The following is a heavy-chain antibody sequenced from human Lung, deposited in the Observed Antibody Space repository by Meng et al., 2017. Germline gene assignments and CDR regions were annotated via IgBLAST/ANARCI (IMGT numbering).Heavy chain of an antibody. Sequence: QVHPVQSGAEVKKPRASVTVACKSSDYTFTGYGVSWVRQAPGQGLEWMAWLGAHDGDRSHAPRFQGRVTVTADRLTATSFMELRNLRYDDTAVYYCARGTPGRSYSDFWGQGTLVTVSS. CDR2: LGAHDGDR. J-gene: IGHJ4*02. V-gene: IGHV1-18*04. CDR3: ARGTPGRSYSDF. D-gene: IGHD3-10*01. CDR1: DYTFTGYG.